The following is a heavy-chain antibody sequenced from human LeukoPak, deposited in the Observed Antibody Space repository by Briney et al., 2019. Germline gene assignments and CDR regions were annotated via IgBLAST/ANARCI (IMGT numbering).Heavy chain of an antibody. CDR2: INAGNGNT. V-gene: IGHV1-3*03. J-gene: IGHJ4*02. CDR3: ARVLLYCGGDCYYDY. D-gene: IGHD2-21*02. Sequence: ASVKVSCKASGYTFTSYAMHWVRLAPGQRLEWMGWINAGNGNTKYSQEFQGRVTITRDTSASTAYMELSSLRSEDMAVYYCARVLLYCGGDCYYDYWGQGTLVTVSS. CDR1: GYTFTSYA.